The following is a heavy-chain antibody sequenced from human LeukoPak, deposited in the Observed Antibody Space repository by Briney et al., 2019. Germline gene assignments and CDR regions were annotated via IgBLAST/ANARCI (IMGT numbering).Heavy chain of an antibody. CDR1: GFTFSSYA. Sequence: GGSLRLSCAASGFTFSSYAMHWVRQAPGKGLEWVAVISYDGSNKYYADSVKGRFTISRDNSKNTLYLQMNSLRAEDTAVYYCARDSGSYHSFDYWGQGTLVTVSS. J-gene: IGHJ4*02. D-gene: IGHD1-26*01. CDR3: ARDSGSYHSFDY. V-gene: IGHV3-30-3*01. CDR2: ISYDGSNK.